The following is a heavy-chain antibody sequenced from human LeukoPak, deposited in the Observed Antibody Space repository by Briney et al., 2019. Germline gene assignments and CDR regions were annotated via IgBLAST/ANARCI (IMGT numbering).Heavy chain of an antibody. CDR1: GGTFSSYA. CDR3: ARDSDDSSGNDAFDI. J-gene: IGHJ3*02. V-gene: IGHV1-69*05. CDR2: IIPIFGTA. Sequence: ASVKVSCKASGGTFSSYAISWVRQAPGQGLEWMGGIIPIFGTANYAQKLQGRVTMTTDTSTSTAYMELRSLRSDDTAVYYCARDSDDSSGNDAFDIWGQGTMVTVSS. D-gene: IGHD3-22*01.